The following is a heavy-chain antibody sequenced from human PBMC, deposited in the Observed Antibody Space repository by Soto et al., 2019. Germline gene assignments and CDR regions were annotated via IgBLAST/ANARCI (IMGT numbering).Heavy chain of an antibody. CDR2: INHSGST. CDR1: GGSFSGYY. CDR3: ARVLEGITIFGVVNWFDP. J-gene: IGHJ5*02. Sequence: SETLSLTCAVYGGSFSGYYWSWIRQPPGKGLEWIGEINHSGSTNYNPSLKSRVTISVDKSKNQFSLKLSSVTAADTAVYYCARVLEGITIFGVVNWFDPWGQGTLVTVSS. V-gene: IGHV4-34*01. D-gene: IGHD3-3*01.